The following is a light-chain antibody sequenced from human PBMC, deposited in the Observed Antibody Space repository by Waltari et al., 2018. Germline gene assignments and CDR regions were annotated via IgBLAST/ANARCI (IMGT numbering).Light chain of an antibody. CDR3: CSYAGSNTWV. Sequence: QSALTQPAAVSGSPGQSTTISRTAATSDVGHFNLVSWYQQFPGEAPKLIIYDLNKRPSGVSHRFSGSTSGNSASLTISGLQAEDEAAYYCCSYAGSNTWVFGGGTKLTVL. V-gene: IGLV2-23*02. CDR1: TSDVGHFNL. CDR2: DLN. J-gene: IGLJ3*02.